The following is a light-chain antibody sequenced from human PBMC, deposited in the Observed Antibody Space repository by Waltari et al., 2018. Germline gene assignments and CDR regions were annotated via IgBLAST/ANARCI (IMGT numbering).Light chain of an antibody. CDR2: EAT. J-gene: IGLJ2*01. Sequence: QSALTQPAPVSGSPGPSITIPCTGTSRDVGSNNLVPWYQQHPGQAPKLIIYEATKRTSGVSNRFSGSKSGNTASLTISGLQAEDEGDYYCCSYTNTHVVFGGGTKLTVL. CDR3: CSYTNTHVV. V-gene: IGLV2-14*02. CDR1: SRDVGSNNL.